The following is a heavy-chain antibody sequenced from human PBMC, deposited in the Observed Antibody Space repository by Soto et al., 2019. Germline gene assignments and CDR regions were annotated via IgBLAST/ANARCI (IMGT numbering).Heavy chain of an antibody. CDR3: ARDLGQQLFDY. Sequence: QVQLVQSGAAVTKPGASVKVSCKASGYTFTSYGISWVRQAPGQGLEWMGWVSAYNGNTKYAQKLQGRVTMTTDTSMSTDYMELRSLRSDDTAVYYCARDLGQQLFDYWGQGTLVTVSS. CDR2: VSAYNGNT. D-gene: IGHD6-13*01. V-gene: IGHV1-18*01. J-gene: IGHJ4*02. CDR1: GYTFTSYG.